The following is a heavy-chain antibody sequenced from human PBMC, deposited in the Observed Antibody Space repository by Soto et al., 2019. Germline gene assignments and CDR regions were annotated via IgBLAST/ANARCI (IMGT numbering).Heavy chain of an antibody. V-gene: IGHV3-21*01. CDR1: GFTFSSYS. J-gene: IGHJ4*02. CDR2: ISRTSNYI. CDR3: ASGVFGLVSPVIGGY. D-gene: IGHD3-3*01. Sequence: EVQVVESGGGLVKPGGSLTLSCAASGFTFSSYSMNWVRQAPGKGLEWVSSISRTSNYIYYTDSVKGRFTISRDNAKNSIYLQMNSPRAEDTATYYCASGVFGLVSPVIGGYWGQGTLVTVSS.